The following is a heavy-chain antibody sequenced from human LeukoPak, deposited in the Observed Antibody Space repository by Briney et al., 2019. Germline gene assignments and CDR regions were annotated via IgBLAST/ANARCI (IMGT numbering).Heavy chain of an antibody. CDR2: ISTYNDNT. Sequence: ASVKVSCKASGYTFTSYIINWVRQAPGQGLEWMGWISTYNDNTNYAQKFQVRVTMTTDTSTSTAYMKLRSLTSDDTAVYYCARGYPSDYWGQGTLVTVSS. CDR3: ARGYPSDY. D-gene: IGHD1-26*01. V-gene: IGHV1-18*04. J-gene: IGHJ4*02. CDR1: GYTFTSYI.